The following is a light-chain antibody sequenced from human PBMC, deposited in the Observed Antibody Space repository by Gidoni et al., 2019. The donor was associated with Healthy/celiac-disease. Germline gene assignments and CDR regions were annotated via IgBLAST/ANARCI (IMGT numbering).Light chain of an antibody. Sequence: ATRITESPSSLSASTGDRVNITCRASQGISSYLAWYQQKPGKAPKLLIYAASTLQSGVPSRFSGSGSGTDFTLTISCLQSEDFATYYCQQYYSYPRTFGQGTKVEIK. CDR2: AAS. J-gene: IGKJ1*01. CDR3: QQYYSYPRT. V-gene: IGKV1-8*01. CDR1: QGISSY.